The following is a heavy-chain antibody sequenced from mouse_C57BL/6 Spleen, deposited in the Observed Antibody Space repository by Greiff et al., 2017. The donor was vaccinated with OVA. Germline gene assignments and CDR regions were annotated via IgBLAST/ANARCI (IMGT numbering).Heavy chain of an antibody. CDR2: IYPGSGST. Sequence: QVQLQQPGAELVKPGASVKMSCKASGYTFTSYWITWVKQRPGQGLEWIGDIYPGSGSTNYNEKFKSKATLTVDTTSNTAYRQLSSLTSEDSAVYYCVRGRKWFPLDYWGQGTTLTVSS. D-gene: IGHD1-3*01. V-gene: IGHV1-55*01. J-gene: IGHJ2*01. CDR1: GYTFTSYW. CDR3: VRGRKWFPLDY.